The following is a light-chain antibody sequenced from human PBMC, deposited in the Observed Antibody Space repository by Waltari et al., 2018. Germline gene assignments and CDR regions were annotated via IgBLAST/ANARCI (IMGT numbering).Light chain of an antibody. CDR1: QYIGTN. Sequence: EIVMTQSPATLSVSPGERVNLSCRASQYIGTNLAWYQQKPGQAPRLLIYTASTRATGIPARFSGSGSGTDFTLTISGLQSEDFAVYYCEQYNNWPPCTFGQGTRLEI. V-gene: IGKV3D-15*01. CDR3: EQYNNWPPCT. CDR2: TAS. J-gene: IGKJ2*02.